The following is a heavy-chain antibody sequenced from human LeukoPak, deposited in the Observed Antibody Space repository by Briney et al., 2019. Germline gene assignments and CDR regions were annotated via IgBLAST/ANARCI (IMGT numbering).Heavy chain of an antibody. CDR1: SSSISSYY. J-gene: IGHJ3*02. D-gene: IGHD3-16*01. Sequence: SETLSLTCSVSSSSISSYYWSWIRQPAGKGLEWIGRIYTSGSTNYNPSLKSRVTMSVDTSKDQISLNLSSVTAADTAVYYRARDSLGFRAFDIWGQGTMITVSS. V-gene: IGHV4-4*07. CDR3: ARDSLGFRAFDI. CDR2: IYTSGST.